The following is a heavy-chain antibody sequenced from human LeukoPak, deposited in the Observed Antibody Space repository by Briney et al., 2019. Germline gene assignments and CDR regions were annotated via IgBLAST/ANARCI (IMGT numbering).Heavy chain of an antibody. V-gene: IGHV4-34*01. Sequence: GSLRLSCAASGFTFSSYAMSWIRQSPVKGLEWIGEISSGGRTNDTPSRKSRVSISVDTSKSQFSLNLSSVTAADTAVYYCARGRRRIAAAGTRGNYFDYWGQGTLVTVSS. D-gene: IGHD6-13*01. CDR1: GFTFSSYA. J-gene: IGHJ4*02. CDR3: ARGRRRIAAAGTRGNYFDY. CDR2: ISSGGRT.